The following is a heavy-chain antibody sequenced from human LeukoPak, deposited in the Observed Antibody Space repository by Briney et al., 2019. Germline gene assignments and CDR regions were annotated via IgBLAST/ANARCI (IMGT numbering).Heavy chain of an antibody. CDR1: GGSFSGYY. CDR3: ARGPLYYDFWSGYYTHYMDV. J-gene: IGHJ6*03. V-gene: IGHV4-34*01. CDR2: INHSGST. Sequence: PSETLSLTRAVYGGSFSGYYWSWIRQPPGKGLEWIGEINHSGSTNYNPSLKSRVTISVDTSKNQFSLKLSSVTAADTAVYYCARGPLYYDFWSGYYTHYMDVWGKGTTVTVSS. D-gene: IGHD3-3*01.